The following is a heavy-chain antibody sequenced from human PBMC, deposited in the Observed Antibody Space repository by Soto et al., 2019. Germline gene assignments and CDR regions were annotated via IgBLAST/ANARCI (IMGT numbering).Heavy chain of an antibody. CDR3: QAVGGVTAYSYYFGY. CDR2: IYYSGGT. Sequence: TLYLTCTVSGGSISSGDYYWSLILKPPGKGLEWIGYIYYSGGTYYNPSLKGRVTISLDASKTEVSLKLTSLTATDQTLSYCQAVGGVTAYSYYFGYWAQG. J-gene: IGHJ4*02. V-gene: IGHV4-30-4*01. CDR1: GGSISSGDYY. D-gene: IGHD2-21*02.